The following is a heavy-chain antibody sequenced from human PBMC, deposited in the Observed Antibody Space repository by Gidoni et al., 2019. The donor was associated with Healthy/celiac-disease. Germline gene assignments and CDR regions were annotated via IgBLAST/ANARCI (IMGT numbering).Heavy chain of an antibody. CDR3: AREPEGYSSGRGYYYCMDV. CDR2: INPNSGRT. V-gene: IGHV1-2*06. J-gene: IGHJ6*02. D-gene: IGHD6-19*01. Sequence: QVQLVQSAAEVTKPGASVTVSCKASGYTFTGYPMRWVRQAPGQGLEWMGRINPNSGRTHYGQKFQCRVTMTRHTSISTAYMEVSRLTADDTAVYYWAREPEGYSSGRGYYYCMDVWGQGTTVTVSS. CDR1: GYTFTGYP.